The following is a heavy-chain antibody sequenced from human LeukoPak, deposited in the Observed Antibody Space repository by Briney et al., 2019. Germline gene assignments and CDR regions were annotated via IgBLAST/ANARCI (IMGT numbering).Heavy chain of an antibody. Sequence: GGSLRLSCAASGFTFSSYWMSWVRQAPGKGLEWVAVIASHAGDAHYSDSVKGRFTISRDNSKNTLYLQMDNLGVEDTAVYYCARDRLNRADCGTDCYSAVFDYWGQGVLVTVSS. D-gene: IGHD2-21*02. CDR3: ARDRLNRADCGTDCYSAVFDY. CDR1: GFTFSSYW. J-gene: IGHJ4*02. V-gene: IGHV3-30*03. CDR2: IASHAGDA.